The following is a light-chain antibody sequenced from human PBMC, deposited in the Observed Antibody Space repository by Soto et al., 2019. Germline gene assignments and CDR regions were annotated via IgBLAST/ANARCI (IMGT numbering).Light chain of an antibody. V-gene: IGLV2-14*03. J-gene: IGLJ1*01. CDR1: NSDVGGYER. Sequence: QYVLTQPASVSGSPGQSITMSCTGTNSDVGGYERVSWYQHHPGRAPKLMIYDVTNRPSGVSGRFSGSKFGNTASLTISGLRAEDEADYYCTSYTSTSLYVFGTGTKLTVL. CDR2: DVT. CDR3: TSYTSTSLYV.